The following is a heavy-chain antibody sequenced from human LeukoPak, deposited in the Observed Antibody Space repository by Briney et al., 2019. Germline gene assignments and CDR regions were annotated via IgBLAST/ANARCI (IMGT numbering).Heavy chain of an antibody. CDR2: IYYSGGT. Sequence: SETLSLTCTVSGGSISSYYWSWIRQPPGKGLEWIGYIYYSGGTNYNPSLKSRVTISVDTSKNQFSLRLSSVTAADTAVYYCARQRAGPLHYFDYWGQGTLVTVSS. J-gene: IGHJ4*02. CDR3: ARQRAGPLHYFDY. CDR1: GGSISSYY. V-gene: IGHV4-59*08. D-gene: IGHD1-26*01.